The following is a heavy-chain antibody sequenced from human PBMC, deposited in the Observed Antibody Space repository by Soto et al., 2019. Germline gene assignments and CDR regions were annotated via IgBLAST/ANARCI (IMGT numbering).Heavy chain of an antibody. CDR3: ARVDSSGSYFDY. D-gene: IGHD3-22*01. V-gene: IGHV4-59*01. CDR2: IYYSGST. Sequence: QVQLQESGPGLVKPSETLSLTCTVSGVSISSYYWSWIRQPPGKGLEWIGYIYYSGSTNYNPSLKSRVTLSADTSKYQFSLKLSSVTAADTAMYYCARVDSSGSYFDYWGQGTLVTVSS. CDR1: GVSISSYY. J-gene: IGHJ4*02.